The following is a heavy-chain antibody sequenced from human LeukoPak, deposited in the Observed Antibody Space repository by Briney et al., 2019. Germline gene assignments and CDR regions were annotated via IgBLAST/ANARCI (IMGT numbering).Heavy chain of an antibody. CDR1: GFAFSSYS. CDR3: AKDDAWLRFGE. V-gene: IGHV3-48*01. J-gene: IGHJ4*02. CDR2: ISSSSSTI. D-gene: IGHD3-10*01. Sequence: GGSLRLSCAASGFAFSSYSMNWVRQAPGKGLEWVSYISSSSSTIYYADSVKGRFTISRDNSKNTLYLEVISLTAEDTAVYYCAKDDAWLRFGEWSQGTLVTVSS.